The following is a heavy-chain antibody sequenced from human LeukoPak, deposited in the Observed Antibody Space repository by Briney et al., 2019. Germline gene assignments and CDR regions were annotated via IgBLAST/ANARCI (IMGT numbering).Heavy chain of an antibody. D-gene: IGHD3-9*01. CDR3: AREPTYGILTGDNPYYYHGMDV. CDR1: GGSISSYY. CDR2: IYYSGST. Sequence: SETLSLTCTVSGGSISSYYWSWIRQPPGKGLEWIGYIYYSGSTNYNPSLKSRVTISVDTSKSQFSLKLSSVTAADTAVYYCAREPTYGILTGDNPYYYHGMDVWGKGTTVTASS. J-gene: IGHJ6*04. V-gene: IGHV4-59*01.